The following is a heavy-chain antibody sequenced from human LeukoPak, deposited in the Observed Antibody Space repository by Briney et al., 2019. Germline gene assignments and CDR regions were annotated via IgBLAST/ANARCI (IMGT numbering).Heavy chain of an antibody. V-gene: IGHV3-7*01. D-gene: IGHD2-2*01. CDR2: IKQDGSEK. CDR1: GFTFSSYW. CDR3: ARDHIVVVPAATRGSSDAFDI. J-gene: IGHJ3*02. Sequence: GGSLRLSCAASGFTFSSYWMSWVRQAPGKGLEWVANIKQDGSEKYYVDSVKGRFTISRDNAKNSLYLQMNSLRAEDTAVYYCARDHIVVVPAATRGSSDAFDIWGQGTMVTVSS.